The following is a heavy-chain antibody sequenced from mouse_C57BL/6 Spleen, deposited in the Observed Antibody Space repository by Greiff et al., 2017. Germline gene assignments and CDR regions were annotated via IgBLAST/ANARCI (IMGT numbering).Heavy chain of an antibody. Sequence: EVLLVASGGGLVKPGGSLKFSCAASGFTFSDYGMHWVRQAPEQGLEWVAYISSGSSPIYYADTVKGRFTISRDNAQSTLFLQMTSLRSEDTAMYYCASYDYDATPFYAMDDWGQGTSVTVSS. CDR2: ISSGSSPI. CDR3: ASYDYDATPFYAMDD. V-gene: IGHV5-17*01. J-gene: IGHJ4*01. D-gene: IGHD2-4*01. CDR1: GFTFSDYG.